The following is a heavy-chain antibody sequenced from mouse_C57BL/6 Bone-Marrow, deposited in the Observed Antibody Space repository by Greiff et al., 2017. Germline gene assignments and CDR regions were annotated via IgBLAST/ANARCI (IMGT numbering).Heavy chain of an antibody. D-gene: IGHD1-2*01. CDR1: GFNIKDDY. CDR3: TTGWLLRH. Sequence: EVKVVESGAELVRPGASVKLSCTASGFNIKDDYMHWVKQRPEQGLEWIGWIDPENGDTEYASKFQGKATITADTSSNTAYLQLSSLTSEDTAVYYGTTGWLLRHWGQGTTLTVSS. J-gene: IGHJ2*01. CDR2: IDPENGDT. V-gene: IGHV14-4*01.